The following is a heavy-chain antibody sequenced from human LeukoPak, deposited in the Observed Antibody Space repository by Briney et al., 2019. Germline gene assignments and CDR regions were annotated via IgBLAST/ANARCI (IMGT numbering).Heavy chain of an antibody. CDR1: GFTFSSYG. D-gene: IGHD3-10*01. CDR3: AKEGDYYGSGSYRDGFDI. J-gene: IGHJ3*02. V-gene: IGHV3-30*02. CDR2: IRYDGRNK. Sequence: GGSLRLSCAASGFTFSSYGMHWVRQAPGKGLDWVAFIRYDGRNKYYADSVKGRFTISRDSFKNTLYLQMNSLRPEDTAVYYCAKEGDYYGSGSYRDGFDIWGQGTRATVSS.